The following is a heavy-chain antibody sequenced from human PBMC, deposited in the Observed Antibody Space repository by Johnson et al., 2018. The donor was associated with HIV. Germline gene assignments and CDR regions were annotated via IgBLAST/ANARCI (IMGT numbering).Heavy chain of an antibody. Sequence: VHLVESGGGLVQPGRSLRLSCTTSGFTFGEYAMSWFRQAPGKGLEWVSFIRSKAYGGTTEYAASVKGRFIISRADSKSIAYLQMTSLKTEDTGVYYCSRGIAAAGTPVAFDVWGRGTMVIVFS. V-gene: IGHV3-49*03. J-gene: IGHJ3*01. CDR1: GFTFGEYA. CDR2: IRSKAYGGTT. CDR3: SRGIAAAGTPVAFDV. D-gene: IGHD6-13*01.